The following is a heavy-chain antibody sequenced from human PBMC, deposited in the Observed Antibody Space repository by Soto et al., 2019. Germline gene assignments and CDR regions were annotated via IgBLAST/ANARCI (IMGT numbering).Heavy chain of an antibody. J-gene: IGHJ1*01. Sequence: PSGSLYLTSAVHRLSFPGPYLCWILQPPGKGLEWIGEINHSGSTNYNPSLKSRVTISVDTSKNQFSLKLSSVTAADTVVYYCARGGVGATTGAYGFGYFQHWGQG. D-gene: IGHD1-26*01. V-gene: IGHV4-34*01. CDR1: RLSFPGPY. CDR2: INHSGST. CDR3: ARGGVGATTGAYGFGYFQH.